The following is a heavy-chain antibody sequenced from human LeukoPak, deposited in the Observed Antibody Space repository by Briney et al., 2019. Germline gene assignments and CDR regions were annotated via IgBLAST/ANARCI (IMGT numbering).Heavy chain of an antibody. CDR2: IYSGGST. CDR3: ARDLRDSSGYLLWNY. Sequence: GGSLRLSCAASGLTFSSYWMTWVRQAPGKGLEWVSVIYSGGSTYYADSVKGRFTISRDNSKNTLYLQMNSLRAEDTAVYYCARDLRDSSGYLLWNYWGQGTLVTVSS. CDR1: GLTFSSYW. V-gene: IGHV3-53*01. J-gene: IGHJ4*02. D-gene: IGHD3-22*01.